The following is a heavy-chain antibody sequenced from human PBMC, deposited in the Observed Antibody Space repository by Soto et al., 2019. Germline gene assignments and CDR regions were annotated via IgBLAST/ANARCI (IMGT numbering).Heavy chain of an antibody. Sequence: ASVKVSCKASGYTFTSYGISWVRQAPGQGLEWMGWISGYNGNTNYAQKLQDRVTMTTDTSTSTAYMELRSLRSDDTAVYFCARGPPLSGSYPTNFDFWGQGTLVTVSS. V-gene: IGHV1-18*01. J-gene: IGHJ4*02. CDR2: ISGYNGNT. D-gene: IGHD1-26*01. CDR3: ARGPPLSGSYPTNFDF. CDR1: GYTFTSYG.